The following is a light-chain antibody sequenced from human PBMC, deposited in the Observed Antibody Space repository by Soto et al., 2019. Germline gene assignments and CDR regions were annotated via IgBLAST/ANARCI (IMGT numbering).Light chain of an antibody. CDR3: SSYTSSSTRV. V-gene: IGLV2-14*01. Sequence: QSALTQPPSVSGSPGQSITISCTGTSSDVGGYNYVSWYQQHPGKAPKLMIFEVSNRPSGVSIRFSGSKSGNTASLTISGLQAEEDADYYCSSYTSSSTRVFGTGTKLTVL. J-gene: IGLJ1*01. CDR2: EVS. CDR1: SSDVGGYNY.